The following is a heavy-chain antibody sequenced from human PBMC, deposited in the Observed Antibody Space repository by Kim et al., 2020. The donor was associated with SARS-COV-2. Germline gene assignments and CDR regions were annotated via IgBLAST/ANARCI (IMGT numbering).Heavy chain of an antibody. CDR3: ARVVCSTTSCYFPNGMDV. Sequence: SETLSLTCTVSGGSISSGSYYWGWIRQPPGEGLEWIGSIYYSGSTYYNPSLKSRVSISADTSKNQFSLNLNSVTAADTALYYCARVVCSTTSCYFPNGMDVWGQGTTVTVSS. CDR2: IYYSGST. D-gene: IGHD2-2*01. CDR1: GGSISSGSYY. J-gene: IGHJ6*02. V-gene: IGHV4-39*07.